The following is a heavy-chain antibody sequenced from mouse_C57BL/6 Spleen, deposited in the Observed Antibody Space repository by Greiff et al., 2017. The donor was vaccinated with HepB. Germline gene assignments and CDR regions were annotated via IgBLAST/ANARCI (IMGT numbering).Heavy chain of an antibody. V-gene: IGHV3-6*01. Sequence: DVKLQESGPGLVKPSQSLSLTCSVTGYSITSGYYWNWIRQFPGNKLEWMGYISYDGSNNYNPSLKNRISITRDTSKNQFFLKLNSVTTEDTATYYCARAPLKGYFDYWGQGTTLTVSS. J-gene: IGHJ2*01. D-gene: IGHD6-1*01. CDR1: GYSITSGYY. CDR3: ARAPLKGYFDY. CDR2: ISYDGSN.